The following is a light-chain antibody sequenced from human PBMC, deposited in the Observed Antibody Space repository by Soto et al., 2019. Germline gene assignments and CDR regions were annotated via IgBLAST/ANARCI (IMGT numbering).Light chain of an antibody. Sequence: DIQMTQSPSSVSASLGDRVTITCRASQDISTWLAWFQQNPGEAPRLLIYTASSLHSGVPSRFSGSGSGTDFTLTISSPQPKDFATYYCQQGKSFHLTFAGGTKVEIK. CDR1: QDISTW. CDR3: QQGKSFHLT. J-gene: IGKJ4*01. CDR2: TAS. V-gene: IGKV1-12*01.